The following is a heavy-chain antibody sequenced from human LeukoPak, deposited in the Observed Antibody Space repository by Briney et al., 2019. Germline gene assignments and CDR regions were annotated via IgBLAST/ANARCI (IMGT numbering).Heavy chain of an antibody. CDR3: ARDLWPRYSSSWSDY. CDR1: GFTFSSYS. Sequence: GGSLRLSCAASGFTFSSYSMNWVRQAPGKGLEWVSSISSSSSYIYYADSVKGRFTISRDNAKNSLYLQMNSLRAEDTAVYYCARDLWPRYSSSWSDYWGQGTLVTVSS. J-gene: IGHJ4*02. CDR2: ISSSSSYI. D-gene: IGHD6-13*01. V-gene: IGHV3-21*01.